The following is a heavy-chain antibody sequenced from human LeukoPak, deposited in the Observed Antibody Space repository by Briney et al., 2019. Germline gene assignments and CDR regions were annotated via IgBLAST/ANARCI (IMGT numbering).Heavy chain of an antibody. CDR3: ARGRAGATQPNFDY. CDR2: INPNSGGT. D-gene: IGHD1-26*01. CDR1: GYTVNGYY. V-gene: IGHV1-2*02. J-gene: IGHJ4*02. Sequence: GASVKVSCKASGYTVNGYYMHWMRQAPGQGLEWMGWINPNSGGTNYAQKFQGRVTMTRDTSISTAYMELSRLRSDDTAVYYCARGRAGATQPNFDYWGQGTLVTVSS.